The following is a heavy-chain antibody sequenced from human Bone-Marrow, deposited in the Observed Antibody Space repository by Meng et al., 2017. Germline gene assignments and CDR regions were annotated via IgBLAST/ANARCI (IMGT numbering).Heavy chain of an antibody. J-gene: IGHJ4*02. CDR3: ARAIATRPDVFDY. Sequence: QLQESGPGLVQPSETLSLTCTVSSGSINSYFWSWIRQPPGKGPEWIGYISYSGSTNYNPSLKSRVTISVDTSKNQFSLKLSSVTATDTAVYYCARAIATRPDVFDYWGQGTLVTVSS. D-gene: IGHD6-6*01. CDR2: ISYSGST. CDR1: SGSINSYF. V-gene: IGHV4-59*01.